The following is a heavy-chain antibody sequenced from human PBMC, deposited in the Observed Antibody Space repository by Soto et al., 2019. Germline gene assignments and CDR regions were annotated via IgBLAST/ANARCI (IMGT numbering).Heavy chain of an antibody. CDR1: GASISSGDDY. J-gene: IGHJ5*02. CDR2: THYSGTV. CDR3: GRHGNYDIGWFDP. D-gene: IGHD3-9*01. Sequence: QVQLQESGPGLVKPSQTLSLTCTVSGASISSGDDYWSWIRQPPGKGLEWIGYTHYSGTVNYIPCLKSRVTISADASRSHVALILKSVTAADTAVYYCGRHGNYDIGWFDPWGQGILVTVSS. V-gene: IGHV4-30-4*01.